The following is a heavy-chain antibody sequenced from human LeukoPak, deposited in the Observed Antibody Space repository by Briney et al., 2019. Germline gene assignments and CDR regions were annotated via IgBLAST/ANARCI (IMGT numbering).Heavy chain of an antibody. CDR2: INPNSGGT. J-gene: IGHJ4*02. Sequence: ASVKVSCKASGYTFTGYYMHWVRQAPGQGLEWMGWINPNSGGTNYAQKFQGRVTMTRDTSISTAYMELSRLRSDDTAVYYCSRGARLRLEELSTPPFEHWGQGTLVPVSS. CDR3: SRGARLRLEELSTPPFEH. V-gene: IGHV1-2*02. D-gene: IGHD3-16*02. CDR1: GYTFTGYY.